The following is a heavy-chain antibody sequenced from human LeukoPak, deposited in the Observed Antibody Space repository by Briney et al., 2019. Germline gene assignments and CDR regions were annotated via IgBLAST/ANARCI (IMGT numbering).Heavy chain of an antibody. CDR3: VKRGQYSSSSHFDY. D-gene: IGHD6-6*01. CDR2: ISSKGVST. V-gene: IGHV3-64D*09. CDR1: GFTISLYA. Sequence: GGSLRLSCSASGFTISLYAMHWVRQAPGKGLEYVSGISSKGVSTYYADSVKGRFTISRDNSKDTMFLQMSSLRPEDTAVYYCVKRGQYSSSSHFDYWGQGTLVTVSS. J-gene: IGHJ4*02.